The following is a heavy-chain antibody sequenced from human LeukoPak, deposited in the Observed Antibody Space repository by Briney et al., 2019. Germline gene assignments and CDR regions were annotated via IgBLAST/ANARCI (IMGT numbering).Heavy chain of an antibody. Sequence: GASVKVSCKASGYTFTTYTMHWVRQAPGQRLEWMGWINAGNGNTKYSQKFQGRVTITRDTSASTAYMDQSSLRSEDTAVYYCAREIDRDGYNRFFDYWGQGILVTVSS. CDR2: INAGNGNT. D-gene: IGHD5-24*01. CDR1: GYTFTTYT. V-gene: IGHV1-3*01. J-gene: IGHJ4*01. CDR3: AREIDRDGYNRFFDY.